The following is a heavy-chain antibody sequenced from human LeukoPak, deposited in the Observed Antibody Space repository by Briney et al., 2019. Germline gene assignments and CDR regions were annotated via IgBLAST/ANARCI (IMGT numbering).Heavy chain of an antibody. V-gene: IGHV3-7*01. Sequence: GGSLRLSCAASGFTFSSYWMSWVRQAPGKGLEWVANIKPDGSETSYVDSVKGRFTISRDNAKNSLYLQLNSLRAEDTAVYYCASVWVREPYFDYWGQGTLVTVSS. D-gene: IGHD3-10*01. CDR2: IKPDGSET. J-gene: IGHJ4*02. CDR1: GFTFSSYW. CDR3: ASVWVREPYFDY.